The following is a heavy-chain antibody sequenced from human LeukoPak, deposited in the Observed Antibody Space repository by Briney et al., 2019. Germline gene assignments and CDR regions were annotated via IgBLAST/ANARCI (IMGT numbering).Heavy chain of an antibody. CDR3: AKEDYDILTGLPYFDY. J-gene: IGHJ4*02. Sequence: GGSLRLSCAASGFTFSSYGMHWVRQAPGKGLERVAFIRYDGSNKYYADSVKGRFTISRDNSKNTLYLQMNSLRAEDTAVYYCAKEDYDILTGLPYFDYWGQGTLVTVSS. CDR2: IRYDGSNK. CDR1: GFTFSSYG. D-gene: IGHD3-9*01. V-gene: IGHV3-30*02.